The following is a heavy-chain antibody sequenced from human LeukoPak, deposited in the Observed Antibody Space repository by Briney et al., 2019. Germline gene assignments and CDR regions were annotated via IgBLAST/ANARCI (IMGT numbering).Heavy chain of an antibody. Sequence: GGSLRLSCAASGFTFNYYSMNWVRQAPGKGLEWVAYIQYDGSNEQYADSVKGRFSISRDSSKNILYLQMNSLRAEDTAVYYCAKDRCSNGVGCYYYYMDVWGKGTTVTISS. CDR1: GFTFNYYS. CDR2: IQYDGSNE. CDR3: AKDRCSNGVGCYYYYMDV. D-gene: IGHD2-8*01. J-gene: IGHJ6*03. V-gene: IGHV3-30*02.